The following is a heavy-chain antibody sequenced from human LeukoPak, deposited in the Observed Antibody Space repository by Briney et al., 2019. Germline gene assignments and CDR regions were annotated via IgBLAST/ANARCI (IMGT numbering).Heavy chain of an antibody. D-gene: IGHD1-1*01. CDR1: GFSFSSYG. Sequence: PGGSLRLSCAASGFSFSSYGMHWVRQAPGKGLEWVAVTSSDDGSNKFYADSVKGRFTISRDNSRNTLYLQMNSLRPEDTAVYYCARAVQPDAFDIWGQGTMVTVSS. V-gene: IGHV3-30*19. CDR3: ARAVQPDAFDI. CDR2: TSSDDGSNK. J-gene: IGHJ3*02.